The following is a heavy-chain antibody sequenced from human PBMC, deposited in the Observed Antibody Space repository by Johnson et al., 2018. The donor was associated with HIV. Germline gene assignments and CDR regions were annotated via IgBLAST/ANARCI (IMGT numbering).Heavy chain of an antibody. CDR3: GQSGRWYSSDWYGVLDM. V-gene: IGHV3-7*01. CDR2: IKQDGSVK. D-gene: IGHD6-19*01. J-gene: IGHJ3*02. CDR1: GFTLSSYW. Sequence: VQLVESGGGLVQPGGSLRLSCGASGFTLSSYWMSWGRQAPGKGLEWVANIKQDGSVKYYVDSVKGRFTISRDNAKNSLYLQMNSLRAEDTAVYYCGQSGRWYSSDWYGVLDMWGQGTMVTVSS.